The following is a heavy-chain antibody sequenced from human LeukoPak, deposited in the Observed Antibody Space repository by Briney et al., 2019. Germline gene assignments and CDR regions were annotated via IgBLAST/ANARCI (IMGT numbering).Heavy chain of an antibody. CDR1: GFTFGDYA. D-gene: IGHD3-22*01. J-gene: IGHJ4*02. V-gene: IGHV4-34*01. Sequence: GSLRLSCTASGFTFGDYAMSWIRQPPGKGLEWIGEINHSGSTNYNPSLKSRVTISVDTSKNQFSLKLSSVTAADTAVYYCARGPHYYDSSGYRMYDYWGQGTLVTVSS. CDR2: INHSGST. CDR3: ARGPHYYDSSGYRMYDY.